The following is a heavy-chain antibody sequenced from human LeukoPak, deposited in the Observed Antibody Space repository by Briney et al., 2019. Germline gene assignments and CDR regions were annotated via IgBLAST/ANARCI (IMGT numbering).Heavy chain of an antibody. CDR2: INHSGST. V-gene: IGHV4-34*01. J-gene: IGHJ4*02. CDR3: ARAFGFGDLLSIDY. CDR1: GGSFSGYY. Sequence: SETLSLTCAVYGGSFSGYYWSWIRQPPGKGLEWIGEINHSGSTNYNPSLKSRVTISVDTSMNQFSLRLSSVTAADTAVYYCARAFGFGDLLSIDYWGQGTLVTVSS. D-gene: IGHD3-10*01.